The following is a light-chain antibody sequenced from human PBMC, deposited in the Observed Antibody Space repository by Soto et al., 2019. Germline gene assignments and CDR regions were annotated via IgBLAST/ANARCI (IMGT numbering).Light chain of an antibody. CDR1: QDIRNY. J-gene: IGKJ5*01. CDR3: QNYDSAPIT. CDR2: AAS. V-gene: IGKV1-27*01. Sequence: DIQMTQSPSSLSASVGTRVPITCRASQDIRNYLAWYQQKPGKVPKVLIYAASTLQPGVPSRFSGSGSGTDFTLTINSLQPDDIATYYCQNYDSAPITFGQGTRLEIK.